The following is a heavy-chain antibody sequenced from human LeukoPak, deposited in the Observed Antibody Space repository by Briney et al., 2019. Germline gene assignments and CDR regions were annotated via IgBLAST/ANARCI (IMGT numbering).Heavy chain of an antibody. Sequence: GESLKISCKGSGYSFTSYRISWVRQMPGKGVEWMGRIDPSDSYTNYSPSFQGHVTISADKSVSTAYLQWSSLKASDTAMYYCARLRYCSGGSCYGPPYNWFDPWGQGTLVTVSS. CDR2: IDPSDSYT. CDR3: ARLRYCSGGSCYGPPYNWFDP. J-gene: IGHJ5*02. CDR1: GYSFTSYR. V-gene: IGHV5-10-1*01. D-gene: IGHD2-15*01.